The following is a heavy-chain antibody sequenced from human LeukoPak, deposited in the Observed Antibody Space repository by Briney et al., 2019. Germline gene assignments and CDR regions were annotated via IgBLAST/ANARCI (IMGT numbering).Heavy chain of an antibody. V-gene: IGHV3-23*01. CDR3: AKVGYCSGGSCSTYFDY. CDR1: GFTFSSHG. CDR2: ISPNGVIT. D-gene: IGHD2-15*01. J-gene: IGHJ4*02. Sequence: GGTLRLSCAASGFTFSSHGMNWVRQAPGKGLEWVSGISPNGVITYYADSVKGRFTISRDNSKNTLYLQMNSLRAEDTAVYYCAKVGYCSGGSCSTYFDYWGQGTLVTVSS.